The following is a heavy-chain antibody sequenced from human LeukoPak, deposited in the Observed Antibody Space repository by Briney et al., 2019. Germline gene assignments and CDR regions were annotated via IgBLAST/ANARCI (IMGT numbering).Heavy chain of an antibody. V-gene: IGHV4-59*01. Sequence: SETLSLTCTVSGDSISGYYWSWIRQPPGKGLEWIGYIYYSGSANYNPSLKGRVTMSVHTSKNQFSLKVSSVTAADTAVYFCARGSCSSTSCYYFDYWGQGTLVTVSS. J-gene: IGHJ4*02. D-gene: IGHD2-2*01. CDR1: GDSISGYY. CDR2: IYYSGSA. CDR3: ARGSCSSTSCYYFDY.